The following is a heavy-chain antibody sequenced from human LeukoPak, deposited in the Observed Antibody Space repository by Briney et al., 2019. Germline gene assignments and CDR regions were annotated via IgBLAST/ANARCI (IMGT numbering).Heavy chain of an antibody. CDR1: GYSFTSYW. CDR3: ASSMGMQLWPY. D-gene: IGHD5-18*01. Sequence: GESLKISCKGSGYSFTSYWIGWVRQMPGKGLEWMGIISPGDSDARYSPSFQGQVTISADTSISTAYLQWSSLKASDTAMYYCASSMGMQLWPYWGQGTLVTVSS. CDR2: ISPGDSDA. V-gene: IGHV5-51*01. J-gene: IGHJ4*02.